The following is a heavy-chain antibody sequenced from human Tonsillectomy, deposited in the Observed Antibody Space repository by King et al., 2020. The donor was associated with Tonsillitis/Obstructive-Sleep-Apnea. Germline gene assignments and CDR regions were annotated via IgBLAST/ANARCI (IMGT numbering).Heavy chain of an antibody. J-gene: IGHJ4*02. Sequence: VQLVESGAEVKKPGASVKVSCKASAYTFTGYYMHWVRQAPGQGLEWVGWIKPNSGVTKYAQKFQGRVTMTRDTSISTAYMELSRLRSDDTAIYYCARSYSGLDYWGQGTLVTVSS. CDR1: AYTFTGYY. CDR3: ARSYSGLDY. D-gene: IGHD3-10*01. V-gene: IGHV1-2*02. CDR2: IKPNSGVT.